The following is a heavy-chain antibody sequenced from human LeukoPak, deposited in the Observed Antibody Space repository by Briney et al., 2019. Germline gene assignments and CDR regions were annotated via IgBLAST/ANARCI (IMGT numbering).Heavy chain of an antibody. CDR2: TSGYSGNT. V-gene: IGHV1-18*01. D-gene: IGHD4/OR15-4a*01. J-gene: IGHJ4*02. CDR1: GYTFTNFG. CDR3: ARDATDADYNPMNDY. Sequence: ASVKVSRKTSGYTFTNFGISWVRQAPGQGLAWMGWTSGYSGNTNYAQKLQGRVTMIIDRATSTVYMELRSLRSDDTAVYYCARDATDADYNPMNDYWGQGTLVTVSS.